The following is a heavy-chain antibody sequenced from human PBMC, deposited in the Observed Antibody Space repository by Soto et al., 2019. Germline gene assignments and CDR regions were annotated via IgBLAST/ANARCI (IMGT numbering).Heavy chain of an antibody. Sequence: GGSLRLSCEASGFTFSTYWMHWVRQAPGKGLVWVSRISSDGSVTIYADSAKGRFTISRDNAKNSLYLQMNSLRAEDTAVYYCARDNEIFGVVIQNDYWGQGTLVTVSS. D-gene: IGHD3-3*01. J-gene: IGHJ4*02. CDR2: ISSDGSVT. CDR3: ARDNEIFGVVIQNDY. CDR1: GFTFSTYW. V-gene: IGHV3-74*01.